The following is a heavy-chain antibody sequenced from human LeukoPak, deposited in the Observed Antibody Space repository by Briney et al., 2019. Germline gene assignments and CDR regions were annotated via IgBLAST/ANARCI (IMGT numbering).Heavy chain of an antibody. CDR1: GFTFRSYV. J-gene: IGHJ4*02. CDR3: AKDLSGSSNCYDY. CDR2: ISGRGGST. Sequence: PGGSLRLSCSASGFTFRSYVMTWVRQAPGKGLVWVSSISGRGGSTYYADSVKGRFTISRDNSKNTLYLKMNSLRAEDTAVYYCAKDLSGSSNCYDYWGQGTLVTVSS. V-gene: IGHV3-23*01. D-gene: IGHD2-15*01.